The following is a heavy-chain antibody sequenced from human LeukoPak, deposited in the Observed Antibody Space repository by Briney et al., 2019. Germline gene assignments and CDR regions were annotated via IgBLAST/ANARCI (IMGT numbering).Heavy chain of an antibody. V-gene: IGHV3-48*01. J-gene: IGHJ4*02. CDR3: ARTKGSASSYQIVVVPAALDY. CDR2: INTDSTTI. Sequence: GGSLRLSCAASGFTFRTYSMNWVRQAPGKGLEWVSYINTDSTTIHYADSVKGRFTISRDNAKNSLYLQMNSLRAEDTAVYYCARTKGSASSYQIVVVPAALDYWGQGTLVTVSS. CDR1: GFTFRTYS. D-gene: IGHD2-2*01.